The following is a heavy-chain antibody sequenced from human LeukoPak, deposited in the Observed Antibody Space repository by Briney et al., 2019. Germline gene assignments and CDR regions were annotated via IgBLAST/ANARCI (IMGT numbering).Heavy chain of an antibody. J-gene: IGHJ4*02. Sequence: ASVKVSCKASGYTLTSYDINWVRQATGQGLEWMGWMNPNSGNTGYAQKFQGRVTITRNTSISTAYMELSSLRSEDTAVYYCARAYGDYPNDYWGQGTLVTVSS. D-gene: IGHD4-17*01. CDR3: ARAYGDYPNDY. CDR2: MNPNSGNT. V-gene: IGHV1-8*03. CDR1: GYTLTSYD.